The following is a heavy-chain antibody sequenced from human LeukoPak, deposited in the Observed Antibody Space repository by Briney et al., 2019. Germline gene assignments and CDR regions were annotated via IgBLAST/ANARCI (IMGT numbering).Heavy chain of an antibody. D-gene: IGHD2-2*01. Sequence: SETLSLTCAVFGFSISSGYYWGWIRQPPGKGLEWIGSIYHSGSTHYNPSLKSRVTISVDTSKNQFSLKLSSVTAADTAVYYCARNGTNNYFDYWGQGTLVTVSS. V-gene: IGHV4-38-2*01. CDR1: GFSISSGYY. J-gene: IGHJ4*02. CDR2: IYHSGST. CDR3: ARNGTNNYFDY.